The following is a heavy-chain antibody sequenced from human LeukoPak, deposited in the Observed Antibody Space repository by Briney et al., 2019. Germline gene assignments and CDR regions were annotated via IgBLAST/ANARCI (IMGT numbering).Heavy chain of an antibody. CDR2: INSDGSHT. CDR1: EFTFNNYW. Sequence: PGGSLRLSCAASEFTFNNYWMHWVRQAPGKGLVWVSRINSDGSHTDYADSVKGRFTISRDNAKNTLYLQMNSLRAEDTAVYYCASHSTFVGGATESIDYWGQGTLVTVSS. D-gene: IGHD1-26*01. CDR3: ASHSTFVGGATESIDY. J-gene: IGHJ4*02. V-gene: IGHV3-74*01.